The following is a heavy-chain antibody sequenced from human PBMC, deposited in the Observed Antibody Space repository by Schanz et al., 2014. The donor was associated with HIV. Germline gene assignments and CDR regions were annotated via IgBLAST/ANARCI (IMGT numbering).Heavy chain of an antibody. D-gene: IGHD3-3*01. CDR3: ARDPRPHYDFWSGYSDYYYGLDV. CDR1: GFTFSNYA. Sequence: QVHLVESGGGVVQPGTSLRLSCAASGFTFSNYAIHWVRQAPGKGLEGVTLIWNDGTSKYYADSVKGRFTISRDASKNALYLQMNSLRAEDTAVYYCARDPRPHYDFWSGYSDYYYGLDVWGQGTTVTVSS. CDR2: IWNDGTSK. J-gene: IGHJ6*02. V-gene: IGHV3-33*01.